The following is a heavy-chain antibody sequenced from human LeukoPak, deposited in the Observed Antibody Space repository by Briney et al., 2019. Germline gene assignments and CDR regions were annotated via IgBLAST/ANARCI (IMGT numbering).Heavy chain of an antibody. Sequence: PSETLSLTRTVSGGSISSGGYYWSWIRQHPGKGLEWIGYIYYSGSTYYNPSLKSRVTISVDTSKNQFSLKLSSVNAADTAVYYCARRDRVDYGSSGNFDYWGQGTLVSVSS. D-gene: IGHD3-22*01. CDR1: GGSISSGGYY. J-gene: IGHJ4*02. V-gene: IGHV4-31*03. CDR3: ARRDRVDYGSSGNFDY. CDR2: IYYSGST.